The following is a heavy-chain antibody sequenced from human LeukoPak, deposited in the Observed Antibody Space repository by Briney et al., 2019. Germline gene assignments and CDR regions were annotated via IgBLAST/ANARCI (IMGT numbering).Heavy chain of an antibody. V-gene: IGHV4-59*01. CDR3: ASNGGYDFWSGYPRNYYYYMDA. D-gene: IGHD3-3*01. Sequence: SETLSLTCTVSGGSISSYYWSWIRQPPGKGLEWIGYIYYSGSTNYNPSLKSRVTISVDTSKNQFSLKLSSVTAADTAVYYCASNGGYDFWSGYPRNYYYYMDAWGKGTTVTVSS. CDR2: IYYSGST. J-gene: IGHJ6*03. CDR1: GGSISSYY.